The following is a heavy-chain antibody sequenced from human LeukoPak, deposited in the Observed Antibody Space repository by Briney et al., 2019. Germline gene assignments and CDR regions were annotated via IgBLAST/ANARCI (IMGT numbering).Heavy chain of an antibody. CDR1: GGSISSGDYY. Sequence: PSETLSLTCTVSGGSISSGDYYWSWIRQPPGKGLEWIGYIYYSGSTYYNPSPKSRVTISVDTSKNQFSLKLSSVTAADTAVYYCAREHCTNGVCYTANWFDPWGQGTLVTVSS. CDR2: IYYSGST. J-gene: IGHJ5*02. V-gene: IGHV4-30-4*01. D-gene: IGHD2-8*01. CDR3: AREHCTNGVCYTANWFDP.